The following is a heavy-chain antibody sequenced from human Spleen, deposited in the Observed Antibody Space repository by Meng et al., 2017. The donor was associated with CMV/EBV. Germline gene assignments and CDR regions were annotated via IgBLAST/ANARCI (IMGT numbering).Heavy chain of an antibody. D-gene: IGHD2-15*01. CDR1: GFALRTSGMG. CDR3: AHRDYCSGGTCTFDY. V-gene: IGHV2-5*02. Sequence: GFALRTSGMGGGWIRQAPGKALEWLALIYWDDDKRYSPSLKSRLTITKDTSKNQVVLTMTNMDPVDTATYYCAHRDYCSGGTCTFDYWGQGTLVTVSS. CDR2: IYWDDDK. J-gene: IGHJ4*02.